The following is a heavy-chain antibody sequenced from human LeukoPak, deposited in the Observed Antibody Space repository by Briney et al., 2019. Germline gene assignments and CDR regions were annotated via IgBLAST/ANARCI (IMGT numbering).Heavy chain of an antibody. CDR3: ARAGYYYDSSGYTFDY. D-gene: IGHD3-22*01. V-gene: IGHV6-1*01. CDR1: GDSVSSNSAA. J-gene: IGHJ4*02. CDR2: TYYRSKWYN. Sequence: SQTLSLTCAISGDSVSSNSAAWNWIRQSPSRGLEWLGRTYYRSKWYNDYAVSVKSRITINPDTSKNQFSLQLNSVTPEDTAVYYCARAGYYYDSSGYTFDYWGQGTLVTVSS.